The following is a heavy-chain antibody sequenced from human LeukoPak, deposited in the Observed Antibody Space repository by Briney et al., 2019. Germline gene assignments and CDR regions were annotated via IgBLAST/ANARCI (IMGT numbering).Heavy chain of an antibody. CDR3: ARAQRHYDILTGYYSPYFDF. Sequence: GESLKISCQTSGYSFATSWIGWVRQMPGKGLEWMGIIFPADSDTRYNPSFQGQVTISADKSISTAYLRWSSLKASDTAMYFCARAQRHYDILTGYYSPYFDFWGQGTLVTVSS. V-gene: IGHV5-51*01. D-gene: IGHD3-9*01. J-gene: IGHJ4*02. CDR1: GYSFATSW. CDR2: IFPADSDT.